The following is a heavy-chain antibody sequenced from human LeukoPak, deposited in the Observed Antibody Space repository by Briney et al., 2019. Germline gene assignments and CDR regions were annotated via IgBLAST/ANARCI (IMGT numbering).Heavy chain of an antibody. Sequence: PSETLSLTCTVSGGSISSYYWSWIRQPPGKGLEWIGYIYYSGSTYYNPSLKSRVTMSVDTSKNQFSLKLSSVTAADTAVYYCARFLIPAAMGSFDIWGQGTMVTVSS. CDR2: IYYSGST. CDR3: ARFLIPAAMGSFDI. CDR1: GGSISSYY. D-gene: IGHD2-2*01. V-gene: IGHV4-59*12. J-gene: IGHJ3*02.